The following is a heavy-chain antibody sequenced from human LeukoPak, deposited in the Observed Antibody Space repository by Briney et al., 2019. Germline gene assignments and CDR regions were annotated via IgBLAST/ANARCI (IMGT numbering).Heavy chain of an antibody. Sequence: SETLSLTCTVSGGSVSSGSYYWSWIRQPPGKGLEWIGYIYYSGSTNYNPSLKSRVTISVDTSKNQFSMKLSSVTAADTAVYYCATGGEQQLSGSVYYGMDVWGQGTTVTVSS. D-gene: IGHD6-13*01. CDR1: GGSVSSGSYY. CDR2: IYYSGST. J-gene: IGHJ6*02. CDR3: ATGGEQQLSGSVYYGMDV. V-gene: IGHV4-61*01.